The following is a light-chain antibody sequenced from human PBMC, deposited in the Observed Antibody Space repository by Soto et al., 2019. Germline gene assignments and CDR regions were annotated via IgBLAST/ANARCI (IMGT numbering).Light chain of an antibody. CDR3: QSYDSSAHVV. Sequence: NFMLTQPHSVSESPGKTVTISCTRSGGSIASNYVQWYQQRPGSAPTTVIYEDNQRPSGVPDRFSGSIDSSSNSASLTISGLKTEDEADYYCQSYDSSAHVVFGGGTKVTVL. V-gene: IGLV6-57*04. J-gene: IGLJ2*01. CDR1: GGSIASNY. CDR2: EDN.